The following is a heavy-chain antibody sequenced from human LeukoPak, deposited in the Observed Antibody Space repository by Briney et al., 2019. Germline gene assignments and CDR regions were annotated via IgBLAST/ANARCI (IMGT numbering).Heavy chain of an antibody. CDR1: GYTFTSYH. CDR2: INPSGGST. Sequence: GASVKVSCKASGYTFTSYHMHWVRQAPGQGLEWMGIINPSGGSTSYAQKFQGRVTMTRDMSTSTVYMELSSLRSEDTAVYYCARVDSSGYDAFDIWGQGTMVTVSS. D-gene: IGHD3-22*01. J-gene: IGHJ3*02. CDR3: ARVDSSGYDAFDI. V-gene: IGHV1-46*01.